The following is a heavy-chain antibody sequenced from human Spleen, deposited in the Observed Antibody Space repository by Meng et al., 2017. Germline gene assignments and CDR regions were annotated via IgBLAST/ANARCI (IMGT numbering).Heavy chain of an antibody. J-gene: IGHJ4*02. Sequence: QLHQWGVGLLRPSETPSLTFGVYGGSLSGYYWSWILQPPGKGLEWIGEVNHSGSNKYNPSLESRATISVDTSQNNLSLKLSSVTAADSAVYYCARGPTTMAHDFDYWGQGTLVTVSS. CDR1: GGSLSGYY. V-gene: IGHV4-34*01. CDR2: VNHSGSN. D-gene: IGHD4-11*01. CDR3: ARGPTTMAHDFDY.